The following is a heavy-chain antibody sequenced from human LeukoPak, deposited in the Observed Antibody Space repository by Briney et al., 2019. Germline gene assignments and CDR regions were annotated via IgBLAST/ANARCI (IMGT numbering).Heavy chain of an antibody. CDR1: GFTFNRNA. J-gene: IGHJ4*02. D-gene: IGHD1-1*01. CDR2: LRGDGST. CDR3: AKASWVSNGDAVL. V-gene: IGHV3-23*01. Sequence: GGSLRLSCAASGFTFNRNAISWVRQAPARGLEWVSSLRGDGSTFYADSVKGRFTLSRDESRNTVYFQLNSLRVEDTAVYYCAKASWVSNGDAVLWGQGTLVTVFS.